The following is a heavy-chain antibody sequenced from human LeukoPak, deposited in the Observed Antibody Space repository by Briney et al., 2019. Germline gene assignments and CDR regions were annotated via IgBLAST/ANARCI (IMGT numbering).Heavy chain of an antibody. Sequence: NTSETLSLTCTVSGYSISSGYYWGWIRQPPGKGLEWIGSIYYSGSTYYNPSLKSRVTISVDTSKNQFSLKLSYVTAADTAVYYCARFGGNSGFVDYWGQGTLVTVSS. CDR3: ARFGGNSGFVDY. CDR2: IYYSGST. V-gene: IGHV4-38-2*02. CDR1: GYSISSGYY. J-gene: IGHJ4*02. D-gene: IGHD4-23*01.